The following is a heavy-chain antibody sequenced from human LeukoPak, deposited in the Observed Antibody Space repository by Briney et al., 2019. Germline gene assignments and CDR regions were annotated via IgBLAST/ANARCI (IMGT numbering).Heavy chain of an antibody. CDR3: ARARVGATGFDY. CDR1: GYTFTSYY. J-gene: IGHJ4*02. D-gene: IGHD1-26*01. CDR2: INPNSGGT. Sequence: ASVKVSCKASGYTFTSYYIHWVRQAPGQGLEWMGWINPNSGGTIYAQKFQGRVTMTRDTSISTAYMELSRLRSDDTAVYYCARARVGATGFDYWGQGTLVTVSS. V-gene: IGHV1-2*02.